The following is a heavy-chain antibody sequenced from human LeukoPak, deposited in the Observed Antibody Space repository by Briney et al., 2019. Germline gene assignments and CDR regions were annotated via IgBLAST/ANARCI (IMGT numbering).Heavy chain of an antibody. CDR3: ARGCYKGCYWFDP. CDR1: GFTFGTYD. J-gene: IGHJ5*02. D-gene: IGHD5-24*01. V-gene: IGHV3-13*01. CDR2: IGTAGDT. Sequence: GGSLRLSCAASGFTFGTYDMHWVRQPTGKGLEWVSTIGTAGDTYYPDSVKGRFTISRDNSKNTLYLQMNSLRAEDTAVYYCARGCYKGCYWFDPWGQGTLVTVSS.